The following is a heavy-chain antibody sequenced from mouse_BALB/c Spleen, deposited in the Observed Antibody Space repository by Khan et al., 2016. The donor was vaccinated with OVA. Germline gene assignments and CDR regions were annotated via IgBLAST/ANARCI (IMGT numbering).Heavy chain of an antibody. CDR3: ARGGYNPAMDY. J-gene: IGHJ4*01. Sequence: QIQLVQSGAELMQPGASVTISCKATGYTFSMYWIEWVKQRPGHGLEWIGDILPGSGSTNNNEKFKGKATFTADTSSNTAYMQLSSLTSEDSAVYYCARGGYNPAMDYWGQGTSVTVSS. V-gene: IGHV1-9*01. CDR2: ILPGSGST. D-gene: IGHD1-3*01. CDR1: GYTFSMYW.